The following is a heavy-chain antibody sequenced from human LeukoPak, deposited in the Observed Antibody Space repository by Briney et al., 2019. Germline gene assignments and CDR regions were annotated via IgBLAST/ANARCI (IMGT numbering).Heavy chain of an antibody. V-gene: IGHV3-30*04. CDR3: AKSRMSY. Sequence: GGSLRLSCAASGFTFSSYAMHWVRQAPGKGLEWVAVISYDGSNKYYADSVKGRFTISRDNSKNTLYLQMNSLRAEDTAVYYCAKSRMSYWGQGTLVTVSS. CDR1: GFTFSSYA. CDR2: ISYDGSNK. J-gene: IGHJ4*02.